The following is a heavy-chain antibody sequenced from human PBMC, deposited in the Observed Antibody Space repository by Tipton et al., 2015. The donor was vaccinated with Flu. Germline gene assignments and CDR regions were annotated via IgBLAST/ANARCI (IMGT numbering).Heavy chain of an antibody. CDR1: GGFFSNYY. CDR2: IYYSGSP. Sequence: TLSLTCTVSGGFFSNYYWSWIRQSPGKGLEWIGYIYYSGSPSYNPSLRSRVTISVDTSKNQFSLKLTSVTAADTAVYYCARDPDGYDWDYGMDVWGQGTTVTVSS. V-gene: IGHV4-59*01. J-gene: IGHJ6*02. CDR3: ARDPDGYDWDYGMDV. D-gene: IGHD3-16*01.